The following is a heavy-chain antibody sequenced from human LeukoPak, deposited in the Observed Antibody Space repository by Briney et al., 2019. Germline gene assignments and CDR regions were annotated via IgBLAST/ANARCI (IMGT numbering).Heavy chain of an antibody. J-gene: IGHJ4*02. D-gene: IGHD3-9*01. CDR2: ISYDGSNK. CDR1: GFTFSSYG. Sequence: PGRSLRLSCAASGFTFSSYGMHWVRQAPGKGLEWVAVISYDGSNKYYADSVKGRFTISGDNSKNTLYLQMNSLRAEDTAVYYCAKGSVYDILTGYYTHFDYWGQGTLVTVSS. V-gene: IGHV3-30*18. CDR3: AKGSVYDILTGYYTHFDY.